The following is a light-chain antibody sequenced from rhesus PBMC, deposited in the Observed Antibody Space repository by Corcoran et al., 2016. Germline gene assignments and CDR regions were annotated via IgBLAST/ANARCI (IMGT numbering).Light chain of an antibody. CDR3: RHYYSTPPYMYS. V-gene: IGKV1S17*01. J-gene: IGKJ2*01. CDR2: EAS. CDR1: QGMTND. Sequence: DIQMTQSPSSLSASVGDRVTMTCRASQGMTNDLAWYQQKPGETHTLLIYEASSLQSGIPSRLSGCGSGKDFTPTISRLQPEDFATIYCRHYYSTPPYMYSFGQGTKVEIK.